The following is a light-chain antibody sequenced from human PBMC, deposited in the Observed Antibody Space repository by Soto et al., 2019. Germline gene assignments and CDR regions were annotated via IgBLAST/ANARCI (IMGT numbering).Light chain of an antibody. CDR3: QQSDNAGART. CDR2: AAS. CDR1: QSINKY. J-gene: IGKJ4*01. Sequence: DIQMTQSPSSLSASVGARVTITCRASQSINKYLNWYQQKPGKAPKLLLYAASSLEGGVPSRFSGSGSGTDFTLTSSSLQPEDFATYFCQQSDNAGARTFGGGTKVEIK. V-gene: IGKV1-39*01.